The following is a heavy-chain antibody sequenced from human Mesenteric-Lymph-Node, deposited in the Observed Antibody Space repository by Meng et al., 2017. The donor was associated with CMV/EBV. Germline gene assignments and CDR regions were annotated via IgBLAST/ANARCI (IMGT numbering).Heavy chain of an antibody. J-gene: IGHJ6*02. V-gene: IGHV3-23*01. Sequence: GESLKISCAASGFTFSSYAMSWVRQAPGKGLEWVSAISGSGGSTYYADSVKGRFTISRDNSKNTLYLQMNSLRAEDTAVYYCASHKRGGSGSYQGMDVWGQGTTVTVSS. D-gene: IGHD3-10*01. CDR1: GFTFSSYA. CDR3: ASHKRGGSGSYQGMDV. CDR2: ISGSGGST.